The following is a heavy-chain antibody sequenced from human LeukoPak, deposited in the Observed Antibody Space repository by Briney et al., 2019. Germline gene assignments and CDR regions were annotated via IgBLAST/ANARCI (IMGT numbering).Heavy chain of an antibody. CDR1: GHTFTGYY. Sequence: ASVKVSCTASGHTFTGYYMHWVRQAPGQGLEWMGWINPNSGGTNYAQKFQGRVTMTRDTSISTAYMELSRLRSDDTAVHYCVRLVVGYSKVWFDPWGQGTLGTVSS. D-gene: IGHD2-15*01. J-gene: IGHJ5*02. CDR3: VRLVVGYSKVWFDP. V-gene: IGHV1-2*02. CDR2: INPNSGGT.